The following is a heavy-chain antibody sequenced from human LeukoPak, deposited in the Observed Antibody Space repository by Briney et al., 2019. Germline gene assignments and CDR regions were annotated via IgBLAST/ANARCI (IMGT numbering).Heavy chain of an antibody. V-gene: IGHV4-59*01. J-gene: IGHJ6*03. CDR3: ARGPKDRYYYYYKDV. CDR2: IYYSGST. CDR1: GGSISSYY. Sequence: PSETLSLTCTVSGGSISSYYWSWIRQPPGKGLEWIGCIYYSGSTNYNPSLKSRVTISVDTSKNQFSLKLSSVTAADTAVYYCARGPKDRYYYYYKDVWGKGTTVTVSS. D-gene: IGHD3-3*01.